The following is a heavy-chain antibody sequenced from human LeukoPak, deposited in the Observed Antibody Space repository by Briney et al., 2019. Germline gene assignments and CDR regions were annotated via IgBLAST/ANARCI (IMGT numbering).Heavy chain of an antibody. CDR2: IRGSGVET. CDR1: GFTFNIYG. D-gene: IGHD6-19*01. J-gene: IGHJ5*02. CDR3: VRVAGWHWFDP. Sequence: GGSLRLSCAASGFTFNIYGMNWVRQAPGKGLAWVSGIRGSGVETFYAESVKGRFTISRDNSKNTVYLQMNNMRVDDTAVYYCVRVAGWHWFDPWGQGALVTVSS. V-gene: IGHV3-23*01.